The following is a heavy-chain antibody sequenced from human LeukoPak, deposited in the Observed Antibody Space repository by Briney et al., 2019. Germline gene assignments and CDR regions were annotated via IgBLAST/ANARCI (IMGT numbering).Heavy chain of an antibody. CDR2: IYYSGSP. Sequence: SETLSLTCTVSGGSISSSSYYWGWIRQPPGKGLEWIGSIYYSGSPYYNPSLKSRVTISVDTSKNQFSLKLSSVTAADTAVYYCARQYSYGPYYFDYWGLGTLVTVSS. CDR3: ARQYSYGPYYFDY. CDR1: GGSISSSSYY. V-gene: IGHV4-39*01. D-gene: IGHD5-18*01. J-gene: IGHJ4*02.